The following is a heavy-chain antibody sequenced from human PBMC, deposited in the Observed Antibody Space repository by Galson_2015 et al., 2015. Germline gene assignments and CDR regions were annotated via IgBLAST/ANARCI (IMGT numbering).Heavy chain of an antibody. CDR1: GFTFGSCG. D-gene: IGHD4/OR15-4a*01. CDR2: ISGRGDAT. CDR3: AKRLGAGLYAFEI. V-gene: IGHV3-23*01. J-gene: IGHJ3*02. Sequence: SLRLSCAASGFTFGSCGMSWVRQAPGKGLEWVSTISGRGDATYYADSVKGRFTISRDNSRNALYLQMNPLRADDTAVYYCAKRLGAGLYAFEIWGQGTMVTVSS.